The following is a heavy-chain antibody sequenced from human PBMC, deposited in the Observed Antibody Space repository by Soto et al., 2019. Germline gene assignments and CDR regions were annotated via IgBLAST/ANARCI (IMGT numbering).Heavy chain of an antibody. J-gene: IGHJ4*02. CDR3: ARGPLVVLNYFES. Sequence: QVQLVQSGTEVKKPGSSVKVSCKASGGTFRNYPINWVRQAPGQGLEWMGSIFPLTDIPDYAQNFQARLTISADKSTSTAYMELRSLTSDHTAMYFCARGPLVVLNYFESWGQGALVTVSS. CDR2: IFPLTDIP. CDR1: GGTFRNYP. V-gene: IGHV1-69*02.